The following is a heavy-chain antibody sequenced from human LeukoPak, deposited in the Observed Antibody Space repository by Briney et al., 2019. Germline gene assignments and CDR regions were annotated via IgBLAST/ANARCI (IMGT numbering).Heavy chain of an antibody. J-gene: IGHJ4*02. CDR1: GYTFTGYY. CDR3: ASFKVRAAAGTGTYFFDL. V-gene: IGHV1-2*02. D-gene: IGHD6-13*01. Sequence: GASVKVSCKASGYTFTGYYMHWVRQAPGPGLEWMGWINTNSGGTNYAQKFQGRVTMTRDTSISTAFMELSRLRSDDPAVYYRASFKVRAAAGTGTYFFDLWGQGTLVTVSS. CDR2: INTNSGGT.